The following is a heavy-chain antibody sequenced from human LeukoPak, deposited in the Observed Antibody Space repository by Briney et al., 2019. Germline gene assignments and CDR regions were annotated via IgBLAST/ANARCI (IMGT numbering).Heavy chain of an antibody. J-gene: IGHJ4*02. CDR2: INPTGGST. V-gene: IGHV1-46*01. D-gene: IGHD6-6*01. Sequence: ASVKVSCKASGYTFPSYFMHWVRQAPGQGLEWMGIINPTGGSTTYAQKFQGRVTMTRGTSTSTVYMELSSLRSDDTAVYYCARTAARRFDYWGQGPLVTVSS. CDR1: GYTFPSYF. CDR3: ARTAARRFDY.